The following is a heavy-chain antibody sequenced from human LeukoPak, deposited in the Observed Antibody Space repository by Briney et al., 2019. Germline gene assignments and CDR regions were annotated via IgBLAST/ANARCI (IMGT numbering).Heavy chain of an antibody. CDR2: ISYDGSNK. J-gene: IGHJ3*02. V-gene: IGHV3-30*03. CDR1: GFTFSSYS. Sequence: GGSLRLSCAASGFTFSSYSMNWVRQAPGKGLECVAVISYDGSNKYYADSVKGRFTISSDNSKNTLYLQMNSLRADDTAVYYCARESYAFDIWGQGTMVTVSS. CDR3: ARESYAFDI.